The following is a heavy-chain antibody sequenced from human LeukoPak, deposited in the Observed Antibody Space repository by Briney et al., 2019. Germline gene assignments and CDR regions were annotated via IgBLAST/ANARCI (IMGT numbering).Heavy chain of an antibody. D-gene: IGHD2-15*01. CDR1: GGSISSGSYY. CDR2: IYYSGST. Sequence: PSETLSLTCTVSGGSISSGSYYWGWIRQPPGKGLEWIGSIYYSGSTYYNPSLKSRVTISVDTSKNQFSLKLSSVTAADTAVYYCARVASGVAAPRLWGQGTLVTVSS. V-gene: IGHV4-39*01. CDR3: ARVASGVAAPRL. J-gene: IGHJ4*02.